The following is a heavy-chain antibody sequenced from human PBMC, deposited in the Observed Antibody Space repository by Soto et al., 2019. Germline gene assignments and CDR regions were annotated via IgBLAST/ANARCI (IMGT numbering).Heavy chain of an antibody. CDR1: GYSVTTCRYS. D-gene: IGHD4-17*01. CDR3: PRRHYALGA. CDR2: LYYSGTT. Sequence: SETLSLTCKFSGYSVTTCRYSMTCIWQTPGKGLEWIGYLYYSGTTNYTPSLESRAIIFADKSGXHVSLNLTTVTPYDTAVYYCPRRHYALGAWGRGTLVTVSS. J-gene: IGHJ4*02. V-gene: IGHV4-61*01.